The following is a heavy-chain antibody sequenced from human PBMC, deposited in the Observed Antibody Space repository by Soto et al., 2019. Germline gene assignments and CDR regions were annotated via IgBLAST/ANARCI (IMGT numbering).Heavy chain of an antibody. J-gene: IGHJ5*02. CDR3: ARLAYYYDSSGYLLGFDP. V-gene: IGHV4-39*01. D-gene: IGHD3-22*01. Sequence: SETLSLTCSVSGGSISSSSYYWGWIRQPPGNGLEWIGSIYYSGSTYYNPSLKSRVTISVDTSKNQFSLKLSSVTAADTAVYYCARLAYYYDSSGYLLGFDPWVQGTLVTVSS. CDR2: IYYSGST. CDR1: GGSISSSSYY.